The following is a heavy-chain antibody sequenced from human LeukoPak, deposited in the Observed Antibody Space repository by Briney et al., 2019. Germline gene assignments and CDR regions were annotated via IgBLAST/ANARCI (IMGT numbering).Heavy chain of an antibody. CDR2: ISTDGRDK. J-gene: IGHJ4*02. CDR3: ARDSAAAAVYYFDY. Sequence: QPGRSLRLSCAASGFSFSNYAMHWVRQTPGEGLVWVAVISTDGRDKHYADSVKGRFTISRDNSKSTLYLQMNSLRAEDTAVYYCARDSAAAAVYYFDYWGQGTLVTVSS. D-gene: IGHD6-13*01. V-gene: IGHV3-30*04. CDR1: GFSFSNYA.